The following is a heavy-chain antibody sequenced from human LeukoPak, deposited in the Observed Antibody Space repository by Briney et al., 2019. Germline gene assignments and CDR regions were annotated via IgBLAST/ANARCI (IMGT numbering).Heavy chain of an antibody. Sequence: PSETLSLTCTVSGGSISSYYWSWIRQPPGKGLEWIGYIYYSGSTNYNPSLKSRVTISVDTSKNQFSLKLSSVTAADTAVYYCTRGISGIAAAGPEYFQHWGQGTLVTVSS. CDR2: IYYSGST. D-gene: IGHD6-13*01. CDR1: GGSISSYY. V-gene: IGHV4-59*01. J-gene: IGHJ1*01. CDR3: TRGISGIAAAGPEYFQH.